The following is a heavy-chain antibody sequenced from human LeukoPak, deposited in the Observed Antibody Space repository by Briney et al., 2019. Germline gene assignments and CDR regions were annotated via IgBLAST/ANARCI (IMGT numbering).Heavy chain of an antibody. CDR1: GYIFTGYY. Sequence: ASVKVSCKASGYIFTGYYMHWVRQAPGQGLEWMGWINPNSGGTNSAQKFQGRVTMTRDTSITTAYMELSRLTSDDTAVYYCARHPYSGSYHFDYWGQGTLVTVSS. CDR3: ARHPYSGSYHFDY. CDR2: INPNSGGT. D-gene: IGHD1-26*01. J-gene: IGHJ4*02. V-gene: IGHV1-2*02.